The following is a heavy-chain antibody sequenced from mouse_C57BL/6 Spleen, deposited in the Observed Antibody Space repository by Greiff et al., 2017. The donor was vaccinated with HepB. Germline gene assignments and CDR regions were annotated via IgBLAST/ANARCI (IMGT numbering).Heavy chain of an antibody. Sequence: QDQLQQPGAELVRPGSSVKLSCKASGYTFTSYWMDWVQQRPGQGLEWIGNIYPSDSETHYNQKFKDKATLTVDKSSSTAYIQLSSLASEDSAVYYCAICSSPFAYWGQGTLVTVSA. V-gene: IGHV1-61*01. D-gene: IGHD1-1*01. CDR3: AICSSPFAY. CDR1: GYTFTSYW. J-gene: IGHJ3*01. CDR2: IYPSDSET.